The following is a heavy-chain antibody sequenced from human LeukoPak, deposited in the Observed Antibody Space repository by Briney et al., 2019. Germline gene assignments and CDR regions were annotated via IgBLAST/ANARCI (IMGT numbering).Heavy chain of an antibody. V-gene: IGHV4-38-2*02. CDR2: IYHSGNT. Sequence: SETLSLTCTVSGYSLSSGYYWGWIRQPPGKGLEWIGTIYHSGNTYKNPSLKSRVTISVDTSKSQFSLKLSSVTAADTAVYYCARVTIYYDSSTYYYLHSGAFDFWGQGTMVTVSS. CDR3: ARVTIYYDSSTYYYLHSGAFDF. J-gene: IGHJ3*01. D-gene: IGHD3-22*01. CDR1: GYSLSSGYY.